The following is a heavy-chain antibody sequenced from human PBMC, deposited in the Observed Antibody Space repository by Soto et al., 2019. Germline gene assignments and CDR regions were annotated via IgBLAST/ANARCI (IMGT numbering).Heavy chain of an antibody. J-gene: IGHJ4*02. CDR1: GGSVSSSFFY. V-gene: IGHV4-61*01. CDR2: IYYTGTT. D-gene: IGHD4-17*01. CDR3: ARTTAVPNTLRSRYFFDY. Sequence: PSETLSLTCTVSGGSVSSSFFYWSWVRQPPGQRLEWIGYIYYTGTTNYNPSLASRVAMSVDTSKNQFSLRLSSVTTADTALYYCARTTAVPNTLRSRYFFDYWGQGTLVTVSS.